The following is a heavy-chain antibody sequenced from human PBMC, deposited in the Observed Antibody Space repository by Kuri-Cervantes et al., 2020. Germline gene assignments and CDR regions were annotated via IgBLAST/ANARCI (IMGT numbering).Heavy chain of an antibody. CDR2: IYYSGST. V-gene: IGHV4-59*01. D-gene: IGHD3-22*01. CDR1: GGSISSYY. J-gene: IGHJ5*02. CDR3: ARDHYDSSGYYGRWLDP. Sequence: GSLRLSCTVSGGSISSYYWSWIRQPPGKGLEWIGYIYYSGSTNYNPSLKSRVTISVDTSENQFSLKLSSVTAADTAVYYCARDHYDSSGYYGRWLDPWGQGTLVTVSS.